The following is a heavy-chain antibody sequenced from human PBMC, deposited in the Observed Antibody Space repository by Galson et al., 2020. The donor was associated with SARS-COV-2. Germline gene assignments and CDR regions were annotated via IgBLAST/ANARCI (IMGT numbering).Heavy chain of an antibody. V-gene: IGHV3-9*01. D-gene: IGHD3-9*01. CDR1: GFTFSSYA. J-gene: IGHJ5*02. CDR3: AKDHLYYDILTGSNWFDP. Sequence: SLKISCAASGFTFSSYAMSWVRQAPGKGLEWVSGISWNSGSIGYADSVKGRFTISRDNAKNSLYLQMNSLRAEDTALYYCAKDHLYYDILTGSNWFDPWGQGTLVTVSS. CDR2: ISWNSGSI.